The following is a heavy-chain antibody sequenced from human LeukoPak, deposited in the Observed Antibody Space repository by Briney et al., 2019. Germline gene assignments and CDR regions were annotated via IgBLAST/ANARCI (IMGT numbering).Heavy chain of an antibody. D-gene: IGHD3-22*01. CDR3: ARGYRYYYDSSGYYRITPVDY. CDR2: MNPNSGNT. Sequence: GASVKVSCKASGYTFTSYDINWVRQATGQGLEWMGWMNPNSGNTGYAQKFQGRVTITRNTSISTAYMELSSLRSEDTAVYYCARGYRYYYDSSGYYRITPVDYWGQGTLVTVSS. V-gene: IGHV1-8*03. CDR1: GYTFTSYD. J-gene: IGHJ4*02.